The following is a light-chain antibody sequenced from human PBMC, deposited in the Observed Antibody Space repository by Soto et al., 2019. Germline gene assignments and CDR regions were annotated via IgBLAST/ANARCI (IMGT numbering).Light chain of an antibody. J-gene: IGKJ2*01. CDR3: QQHSSSSPYT. V-gene: IGKV1-5*03. Sequence: DLQMTQSPSTLSASVGDRVTITCRASQSISSWLAWYQQKPGKAPNLLIYKASTLGSGVPSSFSGGGSVTEFTLTISSLQPDDFATSYCQQHSSSSPYTFGQGTKLEIK. CDR2: KAS. CDR1: QSISSW.